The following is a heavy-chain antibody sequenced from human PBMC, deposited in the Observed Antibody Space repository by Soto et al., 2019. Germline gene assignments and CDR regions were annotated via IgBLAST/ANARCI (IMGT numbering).Heavy chain of an antibody. D-gene: IGHD5-18*01. V-gene: IGHV4-59*01. J-gene: IGHJ4*02. CDR1: GGSISNFH. Sequence: LSLTCNVSGGSISNFHLSWIRQPPGKGLEWIGYIYYSGNYYNPSLTSRVSMSLDKSKNQFSLHLKSVTAADTALYFCALGGYNYGRPFDFWGQGTRVTVSS. CDR2: IYYSGN. CDR3: ALGGYNYGRPFDF.